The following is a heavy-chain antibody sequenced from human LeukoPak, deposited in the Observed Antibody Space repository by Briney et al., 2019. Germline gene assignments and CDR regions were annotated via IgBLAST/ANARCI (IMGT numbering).Heavy chain of an antibody. Sequence: GASVKVSCKASGYTFTSYDINWVRQAPGQGLEWMGWISAYNGNTNYAQKLQGRVTMTTDTSTSTAYMELRSLRSDDTAVYYCARGVGSSGWYKGAFDIWGQGTMVTVSS. V-gene: IGHV1-18*01. D-gene: IGHD6-19*01. CDR1: GYTFTSYD. J-gene: IGHJ3*02. CDR3: ARGVGSSGWYKGAFDI. CDR2: ISAYNGNT.